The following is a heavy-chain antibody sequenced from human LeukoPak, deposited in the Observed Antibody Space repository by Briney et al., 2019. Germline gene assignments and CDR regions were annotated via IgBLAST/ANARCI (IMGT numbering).Heavy chain of an antibody. Sequence: ASVKVSCKASGYTFTGYYMHWVRQAPGQGLEWMGWINPNSGGTNYAQKFQGWVTMTRDTSISTAYMELSRLRSEDTAVYYCARDSQAAGERFDYWGQGTLVTVSS. CDR1: GYTFTGYY. CDR2: INPNSGGT. CDR3: ARDSQAAGERFDY. V-gene: IGHV1-2*04. J-gene: IGHJ4*02. D-gene: IGHD6-13*01.